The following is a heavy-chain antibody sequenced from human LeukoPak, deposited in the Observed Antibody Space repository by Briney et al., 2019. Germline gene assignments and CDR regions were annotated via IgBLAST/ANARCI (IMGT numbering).Heavy chain of an antibody. V-gene: IGHV4-59*01. CDR3: ARVVTFGGVIAPGFNWFDP. Sequence: SETLSLTCTVSGGSLSGFYWSWIRQPPGKGLEWIGYVYYSGSTNYNPSLKSRVTISVDTSKNQFSLKLSSVTAADTAVYYCARVVTFGGVIAPGFNWFDPWGQGTLVTVSS. D-gene: IGHD3-16*02. CDR1: GGSLSGFY. J-gene: IGHJ5*02. CDR2: VYYSGST.